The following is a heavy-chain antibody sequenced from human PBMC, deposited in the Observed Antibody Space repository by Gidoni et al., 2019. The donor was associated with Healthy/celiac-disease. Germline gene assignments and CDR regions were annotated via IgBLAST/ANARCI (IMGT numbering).Heavy chain of an antibody. CDR1: GSTFTRSG. CDR3: ARPRRLAVAGPGGGFDY. D-gene: IGHD6-19*01. J-gene: IGHJ4*02. CDR2: ISAYNGNT. Sequence: QVQLVQSGAEVKKPGASVTVSCTASGSTFTRSGISWVRQAPGQGLEWMGWISAYNGNTNYAQKLQGRVTMTTDTSTSTAYMELRSLRSDDTAVYYCARPRRLAVAGPGGGFDYWGQGTLVTVSS. V-gene: IGHV1-18*01.